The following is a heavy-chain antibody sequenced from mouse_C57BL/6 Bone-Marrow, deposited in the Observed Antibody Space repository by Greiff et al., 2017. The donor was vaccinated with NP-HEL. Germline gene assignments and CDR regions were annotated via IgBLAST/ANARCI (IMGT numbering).Heavy chain of an antibody. V-gene: IGHV2-2*01. CDR2: IWSGGST. CDR1: GFSLTSYG. J-gene: IGHJ4*01. CDR3: AGISNYAMDY. Sequence: QVQLQQSGPGLVQPSQSLSITCTVSGFSLTSYGVHWVRQSPGKGLEWLGVIWSGGSTDYNAAFISRLSISKDNSTSQVFFKMNSLQADDTAIYYCAGISNYAMDYWGQGTSVTVSS.